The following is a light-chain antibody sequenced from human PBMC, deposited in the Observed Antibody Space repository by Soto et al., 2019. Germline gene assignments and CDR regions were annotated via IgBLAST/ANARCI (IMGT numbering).Light chain of an antibody. Sequence: EIVLTQSPATLSLSPGDRATLSCRASQSVSSYLAWYQQKPGQAPRLLIYDASNRAAGIPARFSGSGSGTQFNLTITSPEPADFAVYYCQQRSNWPSTFGGGTKVEIK. CDR3: QQRSNWPST. J-gene: IGKJ4*01. V-gene: IGKV3-11*01. CDR1: QSVSSY. CDR2: DAS.